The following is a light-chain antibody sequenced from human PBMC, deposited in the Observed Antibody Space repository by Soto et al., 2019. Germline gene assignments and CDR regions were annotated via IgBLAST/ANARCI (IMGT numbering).Light chain of an antibody. J-gene: IGLJ2*01. V-gene: IGLV2-14*01. CDR2: DVS. CDR1: SSDVGGYNY. Sequence: QSVLTQPASVSGSPGQAITISCTGPSSDVGGYNYVSWYQQHPGKAPKLMIYDVSNRPSGVSNRFSGSKSGNTASLTISGLQAEDEADYYCSSYTSSSTTVFGGGTKVTVL. CDR3: SSYTSSSTTV.